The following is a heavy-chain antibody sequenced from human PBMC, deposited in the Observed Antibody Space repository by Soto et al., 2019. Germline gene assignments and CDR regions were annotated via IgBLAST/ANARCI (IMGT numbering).Heavy chain of an antibody. V-gene: IGHV1-69*01. CDR1: GGTFSSYA. CDR2: IIPIFGTA. CDR3: ARSLGAGGELSLYSDSFDY. D-gene: IGHD3-16*02. J-gene: IGHJ4*02. Sequence: QVQLVQSGAEVKKPGSSVKVSCKASGGTFSSYAISWVRQAPGQGLEWMGGIIPIFGTANYAQKFQGRVTITADESTSTAYMGLSSLRSEDTAVYYCARSLGAGGELSLYSDSFDYWGQGTLVTVSS.